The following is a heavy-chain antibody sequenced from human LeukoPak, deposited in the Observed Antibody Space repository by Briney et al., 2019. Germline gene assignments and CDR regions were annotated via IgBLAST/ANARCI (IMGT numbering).Heavy chain of an antibody. CDR3: ARSIHPPYYDFWNRGAFDI. CDR2: ISSTSTYI. J-gene: IGHJ3*02. Sequence: PGGSLRLSCAASGFTFRNYSMDWVRQAPGKGLEWVSSISSTSTYIYYADSVKGRFTISRDNAKNSLYLQMNSLRAEDTAVYYCARSIHPPYYDFWNRGAFDIWGQGTMVTVSS. D-gene: IGHD3-3*01. V-gene: IGHV3-21*01. CDR1: GFTFRNYS.